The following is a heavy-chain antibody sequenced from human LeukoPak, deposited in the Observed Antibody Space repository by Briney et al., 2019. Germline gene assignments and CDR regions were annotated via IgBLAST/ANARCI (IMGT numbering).Heavy chain of an antibody. CDR3: AKATGVVVAANFSDY. D-gene: IGHD2-15*01. Sequence: GGSLRLSCAASGFTFSSYAMSWVRQAPGKGLEWVSAISGSGGSTYYADSVKGRFTISRDNSKNTLYLQMSSLRAEDTAVYYCAKATGVVVAANFSDYWGQGTLVTVSS. J-gene: IGHJ4*02. V-gene: IGHV3-23*01. CDR1: GFTFSSYA. CDR2: ISGSGGST.